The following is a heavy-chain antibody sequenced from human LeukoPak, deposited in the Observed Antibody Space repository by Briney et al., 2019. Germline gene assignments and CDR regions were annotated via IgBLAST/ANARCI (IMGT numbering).Heavy chain of an antibody. V-gene: IGHV3-53*01. J-gene: IGHJ4*02. CDR3: AREAPSGYDYLDY. D-gene: IGHD5-12*01. CDR2: IYSGGST. CDR1: GFTVSRNY. Sequence: GGSLRLSCAASGFTVSRNYMSWVRQAPGKGLERVSVIYSGGSTYYADSVKGRFTISRDNSKNTLYLQMNSLRAEDTAVYYCAREAPSGYDYLDYWGQGTLVTVSS.